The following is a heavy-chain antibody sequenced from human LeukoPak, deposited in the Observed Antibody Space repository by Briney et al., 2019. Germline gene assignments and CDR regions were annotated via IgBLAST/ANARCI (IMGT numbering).Heavy chain of an antibody. Sequence: GGSLRLSCAASGFTFSNAWMSWVRQAPGKGLEWVGRIKSKTDGCTTDYAAPVKGRFTISRDDSKNTLYLQMNSLKTEDTAVYYCTTADWNDGLDYWGQGTLVTVSS. CDR1: GFTFSNAW. CDR3: TTADWNDGLDY. D-gene: IGHD1-1*01. CDR2: IKSKTDGCTT. V-gene: IGHV3-15*01. J-gene: IGHJ4*02.